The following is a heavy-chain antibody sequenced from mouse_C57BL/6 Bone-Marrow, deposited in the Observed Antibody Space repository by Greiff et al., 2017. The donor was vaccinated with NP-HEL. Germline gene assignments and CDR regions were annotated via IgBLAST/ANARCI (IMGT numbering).Heavy chain of an antibody. D-gene: IGHD4-1*02. CDR3: ARGSTGTGGYYFDY. Sequence: EVQLQQSGPELVKPGASVKMSCKASGYTFTDYNMHWVKQSHGKSLEWIGYINPNNGGTSYNQKFKGKATLTVNKSSSTAYMELRSLTSEDSAVYYCARGSTGTGGYYFDYWGQGTTLTVSS. J-gene: IGHJ2*01. CDR1: GYTFTDYN. V-gene: IGHV1-22*01. CDR2: INPNNGGT.